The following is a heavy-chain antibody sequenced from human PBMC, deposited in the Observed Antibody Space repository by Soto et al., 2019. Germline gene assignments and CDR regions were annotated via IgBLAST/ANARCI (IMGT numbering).Heavy chain of an antibody. CDR2: INPNSGDT. CDR3: ARDRRLRDVWSGGGIYYYGMDV. Sequence: GASVKVSCKASGYTFTDNFIHWVRQAPGQGLEWMGWINPNSGDTTYAQKFQGRVTMTRDTSITTAYMELSRLRSDDTAVYYCARDRRLRDVWSGGGIYYYGMDVWGQGTTVTVSS. V-gene: IGHV1-2*02. D-gene: IGHD3-3*01. CDR1: GYTFTDNF. J-gene: IGHJ6*02.